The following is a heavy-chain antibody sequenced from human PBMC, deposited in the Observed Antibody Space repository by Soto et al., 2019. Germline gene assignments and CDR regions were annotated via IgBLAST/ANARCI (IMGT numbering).Heavy chain of an antibody. CDR3: AKDKGVFNWATSYFDY. J-gene: IGHJ4*02. V-gene: IGHV3-21*06. CDR2: ISSNSAYI. Sequence: GGSLRLSCAASGFTFSTYAMNWVRQAPGKGLEWVSTISSNSAYIYYTDALKGRFTISRDNSKNTLFLQMNSPRPEDTAVYYCAKDKGVFNWATSYFDYWGQGALVTVS. CDR1: GFTFSTYA. D-gene: IGHD1-1*01.